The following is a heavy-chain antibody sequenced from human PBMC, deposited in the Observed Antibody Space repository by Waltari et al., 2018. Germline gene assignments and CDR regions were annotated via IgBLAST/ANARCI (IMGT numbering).Heavy chain of an antibody. CDR2: IKEDGSAK. Sequence: EVQLVESGGDLVQPGGSLSLSCTASGCRFSSYWMSWVRQATGKGPEWVANIKEDGSAKYYVDSVKGRFTISRDNAKNSLYLQMNNLRVEDTALYYCVGTPHWYYFDYWGPGTLVTVSS. CDR3: VGTPHWYYFDY. V-gene: IGHV3-7*01. J-gene: IGHJ4*02. CDR1: GCRFSSYW. D-gene: IGHD2-8*02.